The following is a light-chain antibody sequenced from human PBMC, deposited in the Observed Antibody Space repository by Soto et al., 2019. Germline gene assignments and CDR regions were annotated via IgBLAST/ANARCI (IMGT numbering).Light chain of an antibody. J-gene: IGLJ2*01. CDR1: SSNIGAGYD. CDR3: LSFDSSLSVV. CDR2: GNT. V-gene: IGLV1-40*01. Sequence: QSVLTQPPSVSGAPGQRVTISCTGSSSNIGAGYDVHWYQQLPGRAPKLLIYGNTNRPSGVPDRFSGSKSGTSASLAITGLQAEEEADYSCLSFDSSLSVVFGGGTKVTVL.